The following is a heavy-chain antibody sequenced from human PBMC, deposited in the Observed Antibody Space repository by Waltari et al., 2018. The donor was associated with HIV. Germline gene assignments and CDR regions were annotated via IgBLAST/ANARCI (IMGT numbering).Heavy chain of an antibody. CDR3: ARIRMLEWLSGHYMDV. D-gene: IGHD3-3*01. Sequence: QVQLVESGGGLVKPGGSLRLSCDSSGFSFSDYYMTWIRQAPGKGLEWVSYISSGGGTKYYADSLKGRFTISRDNAKNSLFLQMSSLGADDTAVYYCARIRMLEWLSGHYMDVWGKGTTVSVSS. J-gene: IGHJ6*03. V-gene: IGHV3-11*01. CDR2: ISSGGGTK. CDR1: GFSFSDYY.